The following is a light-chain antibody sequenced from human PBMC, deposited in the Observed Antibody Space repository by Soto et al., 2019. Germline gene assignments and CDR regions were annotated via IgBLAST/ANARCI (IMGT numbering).Light chain of an antibody. CDR3: QQYNSFSWT. CDR1: HSISTW. V-gene: IGKV1-5*01. CDR2: DAS. J-gene: IGKJ1*01. Sequence: DIQMTQSPSTLSASIGDRVTITCRASHSISTWLAWYQQKPGRAPKSLIYDASILESGVPSRFSGSGSGTEFTLTISSLQPDDLATCYCQQYNSFSWTFGQGTKVEI.